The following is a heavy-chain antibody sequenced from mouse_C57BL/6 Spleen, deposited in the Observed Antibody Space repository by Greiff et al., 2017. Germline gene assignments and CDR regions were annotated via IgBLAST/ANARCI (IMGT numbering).Heavy chain of an antibody. CDR1: GYTFTDYE. CDR3: ARLYGSGYVAYFDY. D-gene: IGHD1-1*01. CDR2: IDPETGGT. J-gene: IGHJ2*01. V-gene: IGHV1-15*01. Sequence: QVQLQQSGAELVRPGASVTLSCKASGYTFTDYEMHWVKQTPVHGLEWIGAIDPETGGTAYNQKFKGKAILTADKSSSTAYMELRSLTSEDSAVXYCARLYGSGYVAYFDYWGQGTTLTVSS.